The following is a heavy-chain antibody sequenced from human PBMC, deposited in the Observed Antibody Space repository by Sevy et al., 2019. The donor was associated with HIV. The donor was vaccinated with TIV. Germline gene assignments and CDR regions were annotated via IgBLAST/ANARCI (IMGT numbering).Heavy chain of an antibody. CDR2: IYPGDSDT. CDR1: GYSFTSYW. CDR3: ARHHLYGGNFPPPYIN. J-gene: IGHJ4*02. V-gene: IGHV5-51*01. Sequence: GESLKISCKGSGYSFTSYWIGWVRQMPGKGLEWMGIIYPGDSDTRYSPSFQGRVTISADKSISTAYLQWSSLKASDTAMYYCARHHLYGGNFPPPYINWGQGTLVTVSS. D-gene: IGHD2-21*01.